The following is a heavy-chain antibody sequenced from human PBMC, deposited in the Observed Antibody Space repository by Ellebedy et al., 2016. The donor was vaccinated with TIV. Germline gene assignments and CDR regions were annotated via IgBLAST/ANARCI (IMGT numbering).Heavy chain of an antibody. D-gene: IGHD3-10*01. V-gene: IGHV4-59*12. CDR1: GGSISSYY. J-gene: IGHJ4*02. Sequence: SETLSLXXTVSGGSISSYYWSWIRQPPGKGLEWIGYIYYSGSTNYNPSLKSRVTISVDTSKNQFSLKLSSVTAADTAVYYCASRTTMVRGVYFDYWGQGTLVTVSS. CDR3: ASRTTMVRGVYFDY. CDR2: IYYSGST.